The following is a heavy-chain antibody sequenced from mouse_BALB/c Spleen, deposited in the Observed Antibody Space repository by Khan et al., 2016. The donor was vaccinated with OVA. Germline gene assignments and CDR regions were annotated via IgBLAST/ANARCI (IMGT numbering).Heavy chain of an antibody. CDR2: ISYSGSP. CDR3: ARRDDDYDGAMDY. CDR1: GYSITSDYA. J-gene: IGHJ4*01. Sequence: EVKLLESGPGLVKPSQSLSLTCTVTGYSITSDYAWNWLRQFPGNKLEWMGYISYSGSPSYNPSLKSRISITRDTSKNQFFLQLNSVTTEDTATYYCARRDDDYDGAMDYWGQGTSVTVSS. D-gene: IGHD2-13*01. V-gene: IGHV3-2*02.